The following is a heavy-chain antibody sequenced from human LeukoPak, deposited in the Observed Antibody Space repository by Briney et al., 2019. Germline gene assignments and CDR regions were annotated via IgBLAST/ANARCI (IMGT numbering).Heavy chain of an antibody. CDR1: GGSISSSSYY. J-gene: IGHJ4*02. V-gene: IGHV4-39*07. Sequence: PSETLSLTCTVSGGSISSSSYYWGWIRQPPGKGLEWIGSIYYSGSTYYNPSLKSRVTISVDTPKNQFSLKLSSVTAADTAVYYCARDINMVRGVNGFDYWGQGTLVTVSS. CDR3: ARDINMVRGVNGFDY. D-gene: IGHD3-10*01. CDR2: IYYSGST.